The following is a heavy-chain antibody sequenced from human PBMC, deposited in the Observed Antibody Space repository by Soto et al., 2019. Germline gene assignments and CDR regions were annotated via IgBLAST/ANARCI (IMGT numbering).Heavy chain of an antibody. D-gene: IGHD3-3*01. CDR2: IIPIFGTA. Sequence: SVKVSCKASGGTFSSYAISWVRQAPGQGLEWMGGIIPIFGTANYAQKFQGRVTITADESTSTAYMELSSLRSEDTAVYYCARDRRVLEWSPTPYYYYGMDVWGQGTTVTVSS. CDR3: ARDRRVLEWSPTPYYYYGMDV. V-gene: IGHV1-69*13. CDR1: GGTFSSYA. J-gene: IGHJ6*02.